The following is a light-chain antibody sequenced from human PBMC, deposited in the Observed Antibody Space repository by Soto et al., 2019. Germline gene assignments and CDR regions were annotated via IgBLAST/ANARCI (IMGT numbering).Light chain of an antibody. Sequence: LTQSPSVSVAPGQTVSITCGGYNIGSKSVHWYQQKPGQAPVLVVYDDSDRRSGIPERFSGSNSGNTATLTITRVEAGDEADYHCLVWDSRSEHYVFGTGTKVTV. V-gene: IGLV3-21*02. J-gene: IGLJ1*01. CDR1: NIGSKS. CDR2: DDS. CDR3: LVWDSRSEHYV.